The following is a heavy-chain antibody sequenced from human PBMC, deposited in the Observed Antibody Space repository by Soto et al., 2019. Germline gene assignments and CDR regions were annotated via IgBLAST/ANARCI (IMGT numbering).Heavy chain of an antibody. CDR1: GFTFDDYA. CDR3: AKDIHDSQYYYMDV. CDR2: ISWNSGSI. J-gene: IGHJ6*03. V-gene: IGHV3-9*01. Sequence: DVQLVESGGGLVQPGRSLRLSCAASGFTFDDYAMHWVRQAPGKGLEWVSGISWNSGSIGYADSVKGRFTISRDNAKNSLYLQMNSLRAEDTALYYCAKDIHDSQYYYMDVWGKGTTVTVSS. D-gene: IGHD3-3*01.